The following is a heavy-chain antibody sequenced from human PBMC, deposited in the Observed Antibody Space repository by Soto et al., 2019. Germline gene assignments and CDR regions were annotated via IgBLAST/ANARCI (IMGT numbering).Heavy chain of an antibody. CDR3: ARTKSSGWDY. D-gene: IGHD6-19*01. CDR1: GGSITSYH. Sequence: SETMSLTSVVSGGSITSYHWSWIRQPPGKGLEWIGEINHNGSTNYNPSLKSRVTISVDTSKYQFSLNLSSVTAADTAVYYCARTKSSGWDYWGQGTLVSVSA. CDR2: INHNGST. J-gene: IGHJ4*02. V-gene: IGHV4-34*01.